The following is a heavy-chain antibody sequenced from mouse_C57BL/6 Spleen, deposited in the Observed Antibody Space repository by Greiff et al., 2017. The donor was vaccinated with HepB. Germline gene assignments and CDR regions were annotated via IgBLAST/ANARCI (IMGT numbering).Heavy chain of an antibody. Sequence: DVHLVESGPGMVKPSQSLSLTCTVTGYSITRGYDWHWIRHFPGNKLEWMGYISYSGSTNYNPSLKSRISITHDTSKNHFFLKLNSVTTEDTATYYCARGYGPFDVWGTGTTVTVSS. D-gene: IGHD1-1*01. CDR3: ARGYGPFDV. J-gene: IGHJ1*03. V-gene: IGHV3-1*01. CDR2: ISYSGST. CDR1: GYSITRGYD.